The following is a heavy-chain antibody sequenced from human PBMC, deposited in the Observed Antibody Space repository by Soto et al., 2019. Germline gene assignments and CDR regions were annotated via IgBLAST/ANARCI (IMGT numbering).Heavy chain of an antibody. CDR3: TTSCSSTSCYLPGMDV. D-gene: IGHD2-2*01. V-gene: IGHV3-15*01. J-gene: IGHJ6*02. Sequence: EVQLVESGGGLVKPGGSLRLSCAASGFTFSNAWMSWVRQAPGKGLEWVGRIKSKTDGGTTDYAAPVKGRFTISRDDSTNTLYLQMNSLKTEDTAGYYCTTSCSSTSCYLPGMDVGGQGTTVTFSS. CDR1: GFTFSNAW. CDR2: IKSKTDGGTT.